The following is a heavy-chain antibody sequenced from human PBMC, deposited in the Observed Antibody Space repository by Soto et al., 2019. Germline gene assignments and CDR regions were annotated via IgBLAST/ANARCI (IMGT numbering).Heavy chain of an antibody. CDR1: SGSISSSNW. CDR2: IYHSGST. D-gene: IGHD6-6*01. Sequence: SETLSLTCAVSSGSISSSNWWSWVRQPPGKGLERIGEIYHSGSTNYNPTLKSRDTISVDKSKNQFSLKLSSVTAADTDVYYCARSYSSSSGGWFDPWGQGTLVTVSS. V-gene: IGHV4-4*02. CDR3: ARSYSSSSGGWFDP. J-gene: IGHJ5*02.